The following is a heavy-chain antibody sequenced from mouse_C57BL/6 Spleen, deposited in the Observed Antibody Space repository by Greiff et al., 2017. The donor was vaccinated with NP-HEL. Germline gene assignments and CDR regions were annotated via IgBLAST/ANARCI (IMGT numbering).Heavy chain of an antibody. J-gene: IGHJ2*01. CDR3: ARDDPYFDY. V-gene: IGHV3-6*01. CDR1: GYSITSGYY. Sequence: EVKLMESGPGLVKPSQSLSLTCSVTGYSITSGYYWNWIRQFPGNKLEWMGYISYDGSNNYNPSLKNRISITRDTSKNQFFLKLNSVTTEDTATYYCARDDPYFDYWGQGTTLTVSS. CDR2: ISYDGSN.